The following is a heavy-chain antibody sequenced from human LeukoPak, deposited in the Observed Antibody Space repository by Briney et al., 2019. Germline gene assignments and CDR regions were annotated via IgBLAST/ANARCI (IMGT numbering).Heavy chain of an antibody. CDR1: GYTFTSYG. J-gene: IGHJ5*02. CDR3: ARDWAVAAAAKFDP. V-gene: IGHV1-18*01. D-gene: IGHD6-13*01. CDR2: ISAYNGNT. Sequence: ASVKVSCKASGYTFTSYGISWVRQAPGQGLEWMGWISAYNGNTNHAQKLQGRVTMTTDTSTSTAYMELRSLRSDDTAVYYCARDWAVAAAAKFDPWGQGTLVTVSS.